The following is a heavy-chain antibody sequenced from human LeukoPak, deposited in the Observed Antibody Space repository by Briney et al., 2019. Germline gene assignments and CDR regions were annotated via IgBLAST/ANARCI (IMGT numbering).Heavy chain of an antibody. CDR3: AKVRGTASWGYFQH. CDR1: GFTFDDYG. Sequence: GGSLRLSCAASGFTFDDYGMSWVRQAPGKGLEWISGVNWNGGSTGYADSVKGRFTISRDNAKNSLYLQMNSLRTEDTALYYCAKVRGTASWGYFQHWGQGTLVTVSS. J-gene: IGHJ1*01. D-gene: IGHD2-2*01. V-gene: IGHV3-20*04. CDR2: VNWNGGST.